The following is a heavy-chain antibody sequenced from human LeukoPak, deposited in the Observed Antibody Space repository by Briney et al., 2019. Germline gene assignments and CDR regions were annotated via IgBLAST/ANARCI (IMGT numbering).Heavy chain of an antibody. J-gene: IGHJ3*02. CDR3: ARGNRDSGYDWDDAFDI. CDR2: MNPNSGNT. V-gene: IGHV1-8*03. CDR1: GYTFTSYD. Sequence: ASVKVSCKASGYTFTSYDINWVRQATGQGLEWMGWMNPNSGNTGYAQKFQGRVTITRNTSISTAYMELSSLRSEDTAVYYCARGNRDSGYDWDDAFDIWGQGTMVTVSS. D-gene: IGHD5-12*01.